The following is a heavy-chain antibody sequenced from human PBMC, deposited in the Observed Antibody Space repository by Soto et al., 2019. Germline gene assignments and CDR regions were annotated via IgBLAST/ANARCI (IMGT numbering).Heavy chain of an antibody. J-gene: IGHJ5*02. Sequence: QVQLVQSGAEVKKPGSSVKVSCKASGGTFSSYAISWVRQAPGQGLEWMGGIIPILGTANYAQKFQGRVTITADESTSTAYMELSSLRSEDTAVYYCARGAVGATARHNWFDPWGQGTLVTVSS. CDR3: ARGAVGATARHNWFDP. V-gene: IGHV1-69*01. D-gene: IGHD1-26*01. CDR2: IIPILGTA. CDR1: GGTFSSYA.